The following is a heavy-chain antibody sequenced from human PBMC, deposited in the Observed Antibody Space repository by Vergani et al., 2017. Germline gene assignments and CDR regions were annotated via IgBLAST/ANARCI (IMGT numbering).Heavy chain of an antibody. CDR1: GFTFSSYD. CDR2: IGTAGDT. Sequence: EVQLVESGGGLVQPGGSLRLSCAASGFTFSSYDMPWVRQATGKGLEWVSAIGTAGDTYYPGSLKGRFTISRENAKNSLYLQMNSLRAGDTAIYYCERAVSTTVGDPPGYWGQGTLVTVSS. V-gene: IGHV3-13*01. J-gene: IGHJ4*02. D-gene: IGHD4-23*01. CDR3: ERAVSTTVGDPPGY.